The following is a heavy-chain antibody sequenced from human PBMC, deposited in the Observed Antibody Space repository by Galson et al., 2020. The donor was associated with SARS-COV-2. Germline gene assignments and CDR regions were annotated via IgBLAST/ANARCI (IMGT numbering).Heavy chain of an antibody. V-gene: IGHV3-23*01. CDR3: AKDGCSSTSCSTYDAFDI. CDR2: LSGNDSSP. Sequence: GGSLRLSFAASGFTYNSYAMTCVRQARGKGLEWVSALSGNDSSPYYADSAKYRINISRDNSKNTRYLQMNSLRAEDTAVYYCAKDGCSSTSCSTYDAFDIWGQGKMVTVSS. J-gene: IGHJ3*02. D-gene: IGHD2-2*01. CDR1: GFTYNSYA.